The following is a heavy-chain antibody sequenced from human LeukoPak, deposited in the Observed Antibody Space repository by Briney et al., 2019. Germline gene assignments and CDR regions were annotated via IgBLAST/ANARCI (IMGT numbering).Heavy chain of an antibody. Sequence: SETLSLTCTVSGGSVSDHYWSWIRQSPGKGLEWIGYFYYSGSTNFNPSLNSRVTLSVDTSKNHFSLKQTSVTAADTAVYYCARHNSYFFMDVWGEGTTVTVSS. CDR2: FYYSGST. J-gene: IGHJ6*03. CDR1: GGSVSDHY. V-gene: IGHV4-59*08. CDR3: ARHNSYFFMDV.